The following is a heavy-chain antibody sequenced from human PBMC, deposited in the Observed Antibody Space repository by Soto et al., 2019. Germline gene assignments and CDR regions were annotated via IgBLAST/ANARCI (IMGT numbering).Heavy chain of an antibody. CDR1: GGSISSNNYY. D-gene: IGHD3-9*01. CDR2: MYYSRST. V-gene: IGHV4-39*01. CDR3: ARHDLILTGYYPIGYYMDV. J-gene: IGHJ6*03. Sequence: LPETLSLTCFVSGGSISSNNYYWGWIRQPPGKGQEWIGSMYYSRSTYYNPSLKSRVTISVDTSKNQFSLKLSSVTAADTAVYYCARHDLILTGYYPIGYYMDVWGKGTTVTVSS.